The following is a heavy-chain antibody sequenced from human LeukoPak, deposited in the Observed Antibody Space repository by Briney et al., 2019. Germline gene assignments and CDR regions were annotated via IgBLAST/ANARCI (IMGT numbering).Heavy chain of an antibody. V-gene: IGHV4-39*01. J-gene: IGHJ4*02. Sequence: SETLSLTCTVSGGSISSSSYYWGWIRQPPGKGLEWIGSIYYSGSTYYNPSLKSRVTISVDTSKSQFSLKLSSVTAADTAVYYCAASGPYSGYDYSFDYWGQGTLVTVSS. CDR2: IYYSGST. D-gene: IGHD5-12*01. CDR3: AASGPYSGYDYSFDY. CDR1: GGSISSSSYY.